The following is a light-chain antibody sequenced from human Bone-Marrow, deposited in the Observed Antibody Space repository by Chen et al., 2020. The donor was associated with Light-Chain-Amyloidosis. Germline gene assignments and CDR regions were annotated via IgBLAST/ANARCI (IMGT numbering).Light chain of an antibody. CDR3: SSYTITNTLV. Sequence: QSALTQPASVSGSPGQSITLSSTGTSSDVGGDNHVSWYQQHPDKAPKLMIYEVTNRPSWVPDRFSGSKSDNTAPLTISGLQTEDEADYFCSSYTITNTLVFGSGTRVTVL. CDR1: SSDVGGDNH. J-gene: IGLJ1*01. V-gene: IGLV2-14*01. CDR2: EVT.